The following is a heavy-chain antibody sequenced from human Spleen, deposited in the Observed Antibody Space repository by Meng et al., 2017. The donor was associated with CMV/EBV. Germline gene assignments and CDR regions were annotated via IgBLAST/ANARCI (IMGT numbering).Heavy chain of an antibody. CDR2: IYGGGSA. Sequence: GESLKISCAASGFSVSHIYMSWVRQAPGKGLEWVSVIYGGGSAYYADSVEGRFTISRDNFKNTLYLQMNSLRVEDTAVYYCARGTGDCSGGTCYSDFDYWGQGTLVTVSS. J-gene: IGHJ4*02. CDR1: GFSVSHIY. CDR3: ARGTGDCSGGTCYSDFDY. V-gene: IGHV3-53*01. D-gene: IGHD2-15*01.